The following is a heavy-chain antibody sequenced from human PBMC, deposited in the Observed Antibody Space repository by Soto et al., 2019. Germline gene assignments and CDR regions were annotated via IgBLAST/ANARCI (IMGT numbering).Heavy chain of an antibody. Sequence: QVQLQESGPGLVKPSQTLSLTCTVSGGYISSGGFYWSWIRQHPGKGLEWIAYIYYSGSTYYNPSIKSRVTISVDTSKNQFSLKLSSVTAADTAVYYCAREGGIVGATAADYWGQGTLVTVSS. D-gene: IGHD1-26*01. CDR3: AREGGIVGATAADY. V-gene: IGHV4-31*02. CDR2: IYYSGST. CDR1: GGYISSGGFY. J-gene: IGHJ4*02.